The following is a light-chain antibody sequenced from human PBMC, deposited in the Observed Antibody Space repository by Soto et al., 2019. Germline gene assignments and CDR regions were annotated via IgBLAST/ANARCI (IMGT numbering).Light chain of an antibody. CDR3: HQYYSVPLT. J-gene: IGKJ4*01. CDR1: QNVVYSANNKNY. CDR2: WAS. V-gene: IGKV4-1*01. Sequence: DIVMTQSPDSLDVSLGERVTINCKSSQNVVYSANNKNYLAWYQQKPGQPPKVVIYWASTRESGVPDRFSGSGSGTDFTLTISSLQSEDVAVYYCHQYYSVPLTFGGGTKVDIK.